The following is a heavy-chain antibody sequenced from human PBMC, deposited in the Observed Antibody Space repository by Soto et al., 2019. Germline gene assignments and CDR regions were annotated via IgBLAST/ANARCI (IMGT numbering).Heavy chain of an antibody. V-gene: IGHV4-39*01. CDR1: GGSISSSSYY. D-gene: IGHD2-15*01. Sequence: QLQLQESGPGLVKPSETLSLTCTVSGGSISSSSYYWGWIRQPPGKGLEWIGSFYYNGSPYYNPSLKSRVTISVDTSKYQFSLKLRSVTAADTAVYYCARDIVVVVAATPSSDYYYYMDVWGKGATVTVSS. J-gene: IGHJ6*03. CDR2: FYYNGSP. CDR3: ARDIVVVVAATPSSDYYYYMDV.